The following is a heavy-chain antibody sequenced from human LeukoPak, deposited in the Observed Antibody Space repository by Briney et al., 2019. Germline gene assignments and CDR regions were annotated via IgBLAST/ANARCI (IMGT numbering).Heavy chain of an antibody. D-gene: IGHD4-17*01. Sequence: GGSLRLSCAASGFTVSSNYMSWVRQAPGKGPEWVSVIYSGGSTFYADSVKGRFTISRDNSKNTLFLQMNGLRAEDTAVYYCARWYGDYEIGAFDIWGQGTMVTVSS. CDR2: IYSGGST. CDR1: GFTVSSNY. V-gene: IGHV3-66*01. CDR3: ARWYGDYEIGAFDI. J-gene: IGHJ3*02.